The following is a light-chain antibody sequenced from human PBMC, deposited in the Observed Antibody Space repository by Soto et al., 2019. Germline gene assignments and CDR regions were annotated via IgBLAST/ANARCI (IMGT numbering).Light chain of an antibody. CDR3: QQYNNWPPSWT. Sequence: EIVMTQSPATLSVSPGGRATLSCRASQSISGTLAWYQHKPGQAPRLLIYGASSRATGIPDRFSGSGSGTDFTLTISSLQSEDFAVYYCQQYNNWPPSWTFGQGTKVDIK. CDR2: GAS. V-gene: IGKV3D-15*01. CDR1: QSISGT. J-gene: IGKJ1*01.